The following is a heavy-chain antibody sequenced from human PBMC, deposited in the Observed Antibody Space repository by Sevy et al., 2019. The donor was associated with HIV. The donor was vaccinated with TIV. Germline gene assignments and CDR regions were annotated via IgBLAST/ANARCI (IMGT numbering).Heavy chain of an antibody. J-gene: IGHJ4*02. CDR1: GFTFSSYA. D-gene: IGHD2-15*01. CDR3: ASDQGAGVIVAATRFEY. CDR2: ISYDGSNK. Sequence: GGSLRLSCAASGFTFSSYAMHWVRQAPGKGLEWVAVISYDGSNKYYADSVKGRFTISRDNSKNTLYLEMNSLRTEDTAVYYCASDQGAGVIVAATRFEYWGQGTLVTVSS. V-gene: IGHV3-30*04.